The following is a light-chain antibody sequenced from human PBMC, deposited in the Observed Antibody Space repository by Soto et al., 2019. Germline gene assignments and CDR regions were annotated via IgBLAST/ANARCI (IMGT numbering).Light chain of an antibody. CDR3: QQYDTSPYT. J-gene: IGKJ2*01. V-gene: IGKV3-20*01. Sequence: EVVLTQSPATLSLSPGERATLSCRASENVRTFVDWYQQKPGQAPRLLIYAASSRETGIPDTFSGSGSGTDFTLTISRLEPEDFAVYYCQQYDTSPYTFGQGTKLEIK. CDR2: AAS. CDR1: ENVRTF.